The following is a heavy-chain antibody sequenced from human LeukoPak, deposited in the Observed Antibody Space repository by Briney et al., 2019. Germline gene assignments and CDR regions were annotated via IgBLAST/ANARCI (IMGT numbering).Heavy chain of an antibody. Sequence: ASVKVSCKASGYTFTSYDIDWVRQATGQGLEWMGWMNPNSGDTGYAQKFQGRVTMTRNTSISTAYMELSSLRSEDTAVYYCARIHGEDRDYWGQGTLVTVSS. CDR1: GYTFTSYD. V-gene: IGHV1-8*01. CDR3: ARIHGEDRDY. CDR2: MNPNSGDT. D-gene: IGHD4-17*01. J-gene: IGHJ4*02.